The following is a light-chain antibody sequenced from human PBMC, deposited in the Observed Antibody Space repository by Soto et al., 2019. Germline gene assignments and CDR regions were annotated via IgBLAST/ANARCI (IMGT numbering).Light chain of an antibody. CDR2: GAS. Sequence: EIVMTQSPATLSVSPGERATLSCRASQSVSSNLAWYQQKPGQAPRLLIYGASTRATGIPARFSGSGSGTKFAATISSLQSEDFAFYCCQQYNNWPLYPFGQGTKLEIK. V-gene: IGKV3-15*01. J-gene: IGKJ2*01. CDR1: QSVSSN. CDR3: QQYNNWPLYP.